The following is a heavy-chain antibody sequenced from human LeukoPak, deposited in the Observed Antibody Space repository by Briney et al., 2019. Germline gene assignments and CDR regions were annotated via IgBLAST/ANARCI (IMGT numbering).Heavy chain of an antibody. CDR1: GDSIRGSSYY. CDR3: ARGITTYDY. J-gene: IGHJ4*02. CDR2: VYYSGIN. V-gene: IGHV4-39*07. D-gene: IGHD2/OR15-2a*01. Sequence: PSETLSLTCSVSGDSIRGSSYYWGWIRQTPGKGLEWIGSVYYSGINYNTPSLKNRVTMSVDTSTNQFSLKLTSVTAADTAFYYCARGITTYDYWGRGALVTVSS.